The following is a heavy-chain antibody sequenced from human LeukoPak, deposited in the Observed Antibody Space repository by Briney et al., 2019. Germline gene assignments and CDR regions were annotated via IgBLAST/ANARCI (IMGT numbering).Heavy chain of an antibody. CDR3: ARHHSSYSIGRAYDYGMDV. V-gene: IGHV4-59*08. J-gene: IGHJ6*02. D-gene: IGHD6-19*01. Sequence: SETLSLTCTVSSGSISSYYWSWIRQPPGKGLEWIGYIYYSGSTNYCPSLKSRVTISIDTSKNQFSLKLNSVTAADTAVYYCARHHSSYSIGRAYDYGMDVWGQGTTVTVSS. CDR2: IYYSGST. CDR1: SGSISSYY.